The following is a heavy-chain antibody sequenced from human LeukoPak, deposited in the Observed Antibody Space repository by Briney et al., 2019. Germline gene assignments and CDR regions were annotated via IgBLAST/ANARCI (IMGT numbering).Heavy chain of an antibody. V-gene: IGHV3-11*01. CDR1: GFTFSDSY. Sequence: PGGSLKLCYEASGFTFSDSYMSWVRQAPGKGLEWLSSISSSDNTRFNADSVKGRFTVSRDNAKNSLSLQMNSLRVEDTAMYFCARADFGVLIIGYYYFYMDDWGKGTTVTVSS. D-gene: IGHD3-3*01. CDR3: ARADFGVLIIGYYYFYMDD. J-gene: IGHJ6*03. CDR2: ISSSDNTR.